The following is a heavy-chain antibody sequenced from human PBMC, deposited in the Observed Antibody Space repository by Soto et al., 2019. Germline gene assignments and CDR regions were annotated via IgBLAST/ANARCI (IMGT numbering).Heavy chain of an antibody. V-gene: IGHV3-53*02. CDR3: ATYRSLDY. Sequence: EVQLVETGGGLIQPGGSLRLSCAASGFTVSNNYMSWVRQAPGKGLEWVSLTYSGGSTYYADSVKGRFTISRDNSKNALYLQMNSLRAEDKAVYYCATYRSLDYWGQGNLVTVSS. CDR1: GFTVSNNY. J-gene: IGHJ4*02. D-gene: IGHD3-16*02. CDR2: TYSGGST.